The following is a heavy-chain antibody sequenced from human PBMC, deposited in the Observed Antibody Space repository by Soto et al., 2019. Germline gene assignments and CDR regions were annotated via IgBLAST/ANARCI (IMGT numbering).Heavy chain of an antibody. V-gene: IGHV3-21*01. CDR1: GFTFSSYS. CDR2: ISSSSSYI. J-gene: IGHJ4*02. CDR3: ARAYGDYEGEIDY. D-gene: IGHD4-17*01. Sequence: EVQLVESGGGLVKPGGSLRLSCAASGFTFSSYSMNWVRQAPGKGLEWVSSISSSSSYIYYADSVKGRFTISRDNAKNSLYLQMNSLRAEDTAVYYCARAYGDYEGEIDYWGQGTLVTVSS.